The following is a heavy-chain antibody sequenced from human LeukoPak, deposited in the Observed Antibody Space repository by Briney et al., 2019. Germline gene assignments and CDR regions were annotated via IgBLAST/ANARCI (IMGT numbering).Heavy chain of an antibody. CDR1: GGSFSGYY. Sequence: PSETLSLTCAVYGGSFSGYYWSWIRQPPGKGLEWIGEINHSGSTNYNPSLKSRVTISVDTSKNQFSLKLSSVTAADTAVYYCARLSYYGSGSYPSEYWGQGTLVTVSS. CDR3: ARLSYYGSGSYPSEY. CDR2: INHSGST. V-gene: IGHV4-34*01. D-gene: IGHD3-10*01. J-gene: IGHJ4*02.